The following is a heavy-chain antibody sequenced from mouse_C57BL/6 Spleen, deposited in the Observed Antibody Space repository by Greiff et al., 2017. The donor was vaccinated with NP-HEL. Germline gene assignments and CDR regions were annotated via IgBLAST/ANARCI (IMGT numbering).Heavy chain of an antibody. J-gene: IGHJ4*01. Sequence: VQLQQSGPGLVQPSQSLSITCTVSGFSLTSYGVHWVRQSPGKGLEWLGVIWSGGSTDYNAAFISRLSLSKDNSKSQVFFKMNSLQADDTAIYYGASYDYDGDYYAMDDWGQGTSVTVSS. CDR3: ASYDYDGDYYAMDD. D-gene: IGHD2-4*01. CDR2: IWSGGST. V-gene: IGHV2-2*01. CDR1: GFSLTSYG.